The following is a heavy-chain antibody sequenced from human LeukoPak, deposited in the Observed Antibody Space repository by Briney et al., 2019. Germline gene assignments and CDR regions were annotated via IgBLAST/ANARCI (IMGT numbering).Heavy chain of an antibody. D-gene: IGHD2-21*01. CDR2: MSSSGNSI. J-gene: IGHJ4*02. V-gene: IGHV3-48*03. Sequence: GGSLRLSCAASGFPFSSYEMNWVRQAPGKGLEWVSYMSSSGNSIYYADSVKGRFTVSRDNANKSLYLHMNSLRAEDTSVYYCARDRVVVVATEGYYFDYWGQGTLVTVSS. CDR1: GFPFSSYE. CDR3: ARDRVVVVATEGYYFDY.